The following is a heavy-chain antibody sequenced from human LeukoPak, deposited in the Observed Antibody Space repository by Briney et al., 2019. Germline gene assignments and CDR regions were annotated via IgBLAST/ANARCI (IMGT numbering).Heavy chain of an antibody. Sequence: GGSLRLSCAASGVTFSSYSMNWVRQAPGRGLGWVSSISSSSSYIYYADSVKSRFTISRDNAKNSLYLQMNSLRAEDTALYYCARGYLAVAGDYWGQGTLVTVSS. D-gene: IGHD6-19*01. CDR3: ARGYLAVAGDY. V-gene: IGHV3-21*01. J-gene: IGHJ4*02. CDR1: GVTFSSYS. CDR2: ISSSSSYI.